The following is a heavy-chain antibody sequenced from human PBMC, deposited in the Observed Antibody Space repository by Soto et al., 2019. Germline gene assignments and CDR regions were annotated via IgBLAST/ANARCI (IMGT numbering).Heavy chain of an antibody. CDR3: ARAEYYYDSSGYYILNNFDY. CDR2: ISYDGSNK. Sequence: GGSLRLSCAASGFTFSSYGMHWVRQAPGKGLEWVAVISYDGSNKYYADSVKGRFTISRDNSKNTLYLQVNSLRAEDTAVYYCARAEYYYDSSGYYILNNFDYWGQGTLVTVSS. D-gene: IGHD3-22*01. J-gene: IGHJ4*02. V-gene: IGHV3-30*03. CDR1: GFTFSSYG.